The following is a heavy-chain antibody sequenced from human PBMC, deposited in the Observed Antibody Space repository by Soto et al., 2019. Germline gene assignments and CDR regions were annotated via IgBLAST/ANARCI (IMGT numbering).Heavy chain of an antibody. CDR2: ISYDGSNK. CDR1: GFTFSSYG. Sequence: QVQLVESGGGVVQPGRSPRLSCAASGFTFSSYGMHWVRQAPGKGLEWVAVISYDGSNKYYADSVKGRFTISRDNSKNTLYLQMNSLRAEDTAVYYCAKLRGYDSRQDAFDIWGQGTMVTVSS. CDR3: AKLRGYDSRQDAFDI. J-gene: IGHJ3*02. V-gene: IGHV3-30*18. D-gene: IGHD3-22*01.